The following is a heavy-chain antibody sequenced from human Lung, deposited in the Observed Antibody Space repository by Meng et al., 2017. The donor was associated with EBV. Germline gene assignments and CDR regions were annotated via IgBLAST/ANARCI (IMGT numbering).Heavy chain of an antibody. CDR2: INTHNGNP. D-gene: IGHD2-21*02. V-gene: IGHV7-4-1*02. Sequence: VQLVVSSCELKNHGRYVQVFCKVSVYIFNNIAMYWVRQAPRPGIEWMVWINTHNGNPYYAQDFTGRFVIPLDTSVSTAYLQISGLTAEDTAMYYCARGSGDCGSHTCSTFDYWGQGSLVTASS. CDR3: ARGSGDCGSHTCSTFDY. CDR1: VYIFNNIA. J-gene: IGHJ4*02.